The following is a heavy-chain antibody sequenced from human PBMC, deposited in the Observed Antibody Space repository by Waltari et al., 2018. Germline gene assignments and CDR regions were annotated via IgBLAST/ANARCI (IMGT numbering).Heavy chain of an antibody. D-gene: IGHD3-22*01. J-gene: IGHJ4*02. CDR2: IKHDGTGT. V-gene: IGHV3-74*01. CDR3: GRGYNDRRLDY. CDR1: GFTFRNYW. Sequence: EVQLVESGGGLVQPGGSVRLSCEVSGFTFRNYWMHWVHQVPGKGLVWVSRIKHDGTGTIYADSVQGRFTISRDNGKNTLYLQMNSLRGEDTAVYFCGRGYNDRRLDYWGQGTLVTVSS.